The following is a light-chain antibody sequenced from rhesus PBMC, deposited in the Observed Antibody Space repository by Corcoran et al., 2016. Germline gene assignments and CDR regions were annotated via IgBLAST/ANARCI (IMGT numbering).Light chain of an antibody. V-gene: IGKV2-104*02. CDR1: HSLLDSEDGYTY. J-gene: IGKJ4*01. CDR2: EVS. CDR3: MQALDFPLT. Sequence: DIVMTQTPLSLPVTPGEPASISCRPSHSLLDSEDGYTYLAWYLQKPVQSPQLLICEVSKRASGVPDRVSGRGSDTDFTLKIGRVEAGDVGIYYYMQALDFPLTFGGGTKVEMK.